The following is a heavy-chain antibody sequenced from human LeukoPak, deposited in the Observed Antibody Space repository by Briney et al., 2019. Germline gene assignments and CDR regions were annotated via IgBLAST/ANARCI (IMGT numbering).Heavy chain of an antibody. CDR3: ARAGDYGDVFGY. Sequence: SETLSLTCAVYGGSFSGYYWSWIRQPPGKGLEWIGEINHSGSTNYNPSLKSRVTISVDTSKNQFSLKLSSVTAADTAVYYCARAGDYGDVFGYWGQGTLVTVSS. D-gene: IGHD4-17*01. V-gene: IGHV4-34*01. CDR1: GGSFSGYY. J-gene: IGHJ4*02. CDR2: INHSGST.